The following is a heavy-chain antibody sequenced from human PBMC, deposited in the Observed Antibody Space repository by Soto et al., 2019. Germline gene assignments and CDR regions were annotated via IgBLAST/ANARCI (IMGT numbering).Heavy chain of an antibody. V-gene: IGHV3-21*01. CDR1: GFTFSSYS. CDR3: ARDTGVGATSGMDV. J-gene: IGHJ6*02. D-gene: IGHD1-26*01. Sequence: SLRLSCAASGFTFSSYSMNWVRQAPGKGLEWVSSISSSSSYIYYADSVKGRFTISRDNAKNSLYLQMNSLRAEDTAVYYCARDTGVGATSGMDVWGQGTTVTVSS. CDR2: ISSSSSYI.